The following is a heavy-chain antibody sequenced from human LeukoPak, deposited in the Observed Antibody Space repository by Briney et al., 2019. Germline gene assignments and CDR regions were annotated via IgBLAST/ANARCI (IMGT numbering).Heavy chain of an antibody. CDR3: ARADAADYYDFWSGYGNYFDY. D-gene: IGHD3-3*01. J-gene: IGHJ4*02. CDR1: GVSFSSYG. CDR2: ISGSADNT. V-gene: IGHV3-23*01. Sequence: GGSLRLSCVVSGVSFSSYGMSWVRQAPGKGLEWVSVISGSADNTYYADSVKGRFTISRDNAKNSLYLQMNSLRAEDTAVYYCARADAADYYDFWSGYGNYFDYWGQGTLVTVSS.